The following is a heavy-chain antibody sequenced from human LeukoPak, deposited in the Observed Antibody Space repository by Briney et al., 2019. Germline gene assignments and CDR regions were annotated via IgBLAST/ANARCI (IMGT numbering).Heavy chain of an antibody. D-gene: IGHD3/OR15-3a*01. CDR2: ISDSGGST. J-gene: IGHJ4*02. CDR3: AKRGVVIRVILVGFHKEAYYFES. Sequence: GGSLRLSCAVSGITLSYYGMSWVRQVPGKGLEWVAGISDSGGSTNYADSVKGRFTISRENPKNTLYLQMNSLRAEDTAVYFCAKRGVVIRVILVGFHKEAYYFESWGQGALVTVSS. CDR1: GITLSYYG. V-gene: IGHV3-23*01.